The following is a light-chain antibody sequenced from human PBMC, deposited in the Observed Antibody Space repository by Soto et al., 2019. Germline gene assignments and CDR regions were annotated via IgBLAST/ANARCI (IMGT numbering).Light chain of an antibody. Sequence: QSALTQPASVSGSPGQSITISCTGTSDDIGGYNHVSWYQHHSGKVPKLIIYEVTNRPSGVSGRFSGSKSGNTASLTISGLQPEDEADYYCNSYRRGNNFWVFGGGTKLTVL. CDR3: NSYRRGNNFWV. CDR2: EVT. CDR1: SDDIGGYNH. V-gene: IGLV2-14*01. J-gene: IGLJ3*02.